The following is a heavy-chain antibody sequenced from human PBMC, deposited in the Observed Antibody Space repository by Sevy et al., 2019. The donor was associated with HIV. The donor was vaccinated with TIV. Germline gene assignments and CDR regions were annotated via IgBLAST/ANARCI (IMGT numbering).Heavy chain of an antibody. J-gene: IGHJ6*02. Sequence: GGSLRLSCAASGFRFSSYEMNWVRQAPGKGLEWVAFIHYKGSDKYYADAVKGRYTISRDNSKNTVYLQMSSLRAEDTAVYYCAKDYSTGWYGYYYGMDVRGQGTTVTVSS. D-gene: IGHD6-19*01. V-gene: IGHV3-30*02. CDR1: GFRFSSYE. CDR2: IHYKGSDK. CDR3: AKDYSTGWYGYYYGMDV.